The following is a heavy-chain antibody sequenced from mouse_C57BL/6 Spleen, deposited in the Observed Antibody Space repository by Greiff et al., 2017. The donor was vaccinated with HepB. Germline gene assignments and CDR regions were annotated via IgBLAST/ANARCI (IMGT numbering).Heavy chain of an antibody. CDR2: INPNYGTT. J-gene: IGHJ4*01. D-gene: IGHD1-1*01. V-gene: IGHV1-39*01. CDR3: AGRDYYGSSHGAMDY. CDR1: GYSFTDYN. Sequence: EVQLQQSGPELVKPGASVKISCKASGYSFTDYNMNWVKQSNGKSLEWIGVINPNYGTTSYNQKFKGKATLTVDQSSSTAYMQLNSLTSEDSAVYYCAGRDYYGSSHGAMDYWGQGTSVTVSS.